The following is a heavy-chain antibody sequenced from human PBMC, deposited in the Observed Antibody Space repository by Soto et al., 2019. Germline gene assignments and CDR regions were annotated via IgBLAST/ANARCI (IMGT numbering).Heavy chain of an antibody. V-gene: IGHV3-30*18. Sequence: QVHLVESGGGVVQPGRSLRLSCAVSGFSFSPYGFHWARQAPGKGLEGVALVSYDGRNNFYADSVKGRFTISRDNSKNKVYLQMKSLRAEDTAVYYFVKGPRMAAANRYYGMDIWGHGTTVTVS. CDR2: VSYDGRNN. D-gene: IGHD2-15*01. J-gene: IGHJ6*02. CDR1: GFSFSPYG. CDR3: VKGPRMAAANRYYGMDI.